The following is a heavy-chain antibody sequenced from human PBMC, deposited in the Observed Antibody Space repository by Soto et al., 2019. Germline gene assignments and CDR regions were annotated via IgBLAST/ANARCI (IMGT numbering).Heavy chain of an antibody. CDR1: GFIFSNYW. V-gene: IGHV3-74*01. J-gene: IGHJ5*02. CDR2: VKTDGSST. Sequence: GGSLRLSCAASGFIFSNYWMHWVRQAPGKGLVWVARVKTDGSSTSYADSVKGRFTISRDNAKNTVYLEMNSLRTEDTAVYYCTREKFDPWGQGTLVTVSS. CDR3: TREKFDP.